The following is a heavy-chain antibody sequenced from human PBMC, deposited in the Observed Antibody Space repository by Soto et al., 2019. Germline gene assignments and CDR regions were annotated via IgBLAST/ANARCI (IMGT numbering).Heavy chain of an antibody. Sequence: QAQLAQSGAAVKKPGSSVKVSCKASGGTLSNNAISWVRQAPGQGLEWMGGVIPTLGTTNYAQKFQGRVKITAYVSTSTVYMGLSSLRSDATAVYYWARGGGSSWMGHWFDPWGQGTLVTVSS. J-gene: IGHJ5*02. V-gene: IGHV1-69*11. CDR1: GGTLSNNA. CDR3: ARGGGSSWMGHWFDP. CDR2: VIPTLGTT. D-gene: IGHD6-13*01.